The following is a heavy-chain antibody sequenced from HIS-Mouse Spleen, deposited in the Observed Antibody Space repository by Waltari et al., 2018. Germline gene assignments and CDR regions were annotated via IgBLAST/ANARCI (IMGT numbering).Heavy chain of an antibody. CDR3: ARDFHDFWSGYYGGDKKHDAFDI. V-gene: IGHV4-4*07. D-gene: IGHD3-3*01. Sequence: QVQLQESGPGLVKPSETLSLTCTVSGGSISSYYWSWIRQPAGKGLEWIGRSYTSGRTTHNPSLKRRVTMSVDTSKNQFSLKLSSVTAADTAVYYCARDFHDFWSGYYGGDKKHDAFDIWGQGTMVTVSS. J-gene: IGHJ3*02. CDR2: SYTSGRT. CDR1: GGSISSYY.